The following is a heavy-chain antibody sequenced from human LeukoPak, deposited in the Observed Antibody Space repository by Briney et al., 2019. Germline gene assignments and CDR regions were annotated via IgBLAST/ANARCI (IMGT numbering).Heavy chain of an antibody. CDR3: ARGGASVDS. CDR2: IKQDGSDQ. V-gene: IGHV3-7*01. Sequence: PGGSLRLSCAASGFTFSSYWMSWVRQAPGKGLEWVANIKQDGSDQYYVDSVKGRFTISRDNAKNSLCLQMNSLRAEDTAVYYCARGGASVDSWGQGTLVTVSS. D-gene: IGHD3-10*01. J-gene: IGHJ4*02. CDR1: GFTFSSYW.